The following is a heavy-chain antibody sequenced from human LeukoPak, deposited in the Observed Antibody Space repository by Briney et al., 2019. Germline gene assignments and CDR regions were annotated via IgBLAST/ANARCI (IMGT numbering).Heavy chain of an antibody. CDR1: GYTFTSYG. D-gene: IGHD3-3*01. CDR3: ARDSNYDFWSGYLGAAFDT. V-gene: IGHV1-18*01. CDR2: ISAYNGNT. J-gene: IGHJ3*02. Sequence: ASVKVSCKASGYTFTSYGISWVRQAPGQGLEWMGWISAYNGNTNYAQKLQGRVTMTTDTSTSTAYMELRSLRSDDTAVYYCARDSNYDFWSGYLGAAFDTWGQGTMVTVSS.